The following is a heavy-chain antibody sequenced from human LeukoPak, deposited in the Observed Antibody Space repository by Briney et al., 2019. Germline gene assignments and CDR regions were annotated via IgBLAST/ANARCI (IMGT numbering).Heavy chain of an antibody. CDR1: GLTFSIYD. V-gene: IGHV3-23*05. J-gene: IGHJ4*02. CDR3: ARNSSDRPFDY. CDR2: IIVSGTYT. Sequence: PGGSPRLSCAASGLTFSIYDMTWVRQAPGKGLEWLSTIIVSGTYTYYADSVKGRFTISRDNSKNTLHLQMDSLRVEDTAVYFCARNSSDRPFDYWGQGTLVTVSS. D-gene: IGHD3-22*01.